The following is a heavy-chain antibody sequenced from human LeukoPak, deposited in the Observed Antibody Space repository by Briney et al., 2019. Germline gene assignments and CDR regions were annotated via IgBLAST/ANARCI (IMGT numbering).Heavy chain of an antibody. Sequence: SETLSLTCTVSGGSISSYYWSWIRQPPGKGLEWIGYIYYSGSTNYNPSLKSRVTISVDTSKNQFSLKLSSVTAADTAVYYCAGIVGATYVAFDIWGQGTMVTVSS. CDR3: AGIVGATYVAFDI. CDR1: GGSISSYY. D-gene: IGHD1-26*01. J-gene: IGHJ3*02. V-gene: IGHV4-59*12. CDR2: IYYSGST.